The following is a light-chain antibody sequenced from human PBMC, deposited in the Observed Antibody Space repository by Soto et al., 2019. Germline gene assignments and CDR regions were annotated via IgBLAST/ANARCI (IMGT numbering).Light chain of an antibody. CDR1: QSISSW. V-gene: IGKV1-5*01. CDR3: QQYSSYPET. J-gene: IGKJ1*01. CDR2: DVS. Sequence: DIQMTQSPSTLSASVGDRVTITCRVSQSISSWLAWYQQKPGKAPKLLIYDVSSLESGVPSRFSGSGSGTEFTLTISSLQPDDFATYYCQQYSSYPETFGQGTKVETK.